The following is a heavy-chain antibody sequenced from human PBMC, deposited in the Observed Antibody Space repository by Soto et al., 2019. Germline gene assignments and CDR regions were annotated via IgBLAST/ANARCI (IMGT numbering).Heavy chain of an antibody. CDR1: GFTFSSYE. CDR2: ISSSGSTI. J-gene: IGHJ4*02. CDR3: ARDRYSGSYWSDY. Sequence: GGSLRLSCAASGFTFSSYEVNWVRQAPGKGLEWVSYISSSGSTIYYADSVKGRFTISRDNAKNSLYLQMNSLRAEDTAVYYCARDRYSGSYWSDYWGQGTLVTVSS. V-gene: IGHV3-48*03. D-gene: IGHD1-26*01.